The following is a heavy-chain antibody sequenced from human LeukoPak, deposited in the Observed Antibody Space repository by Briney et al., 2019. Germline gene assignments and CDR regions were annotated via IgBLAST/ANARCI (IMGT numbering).Heavy chain of an antibody. V-gene: IGHV4-59*11. CDR3: ARGIGWFDP. D-gene: IGHD1-26*01. J-gene: IGHJ5*02. Sequence: SETLSLTCTVSGGSISSHYWGWIRQPPGKGLEWIGYIYYSGSTNYNPSLKSRVTISVDTSKNQFSLKLSSVTAADTAVYYCARGIGWFDPWGQGTLVTVSS. CDR2: IYYSGST. CDR1: GGSISSHY.